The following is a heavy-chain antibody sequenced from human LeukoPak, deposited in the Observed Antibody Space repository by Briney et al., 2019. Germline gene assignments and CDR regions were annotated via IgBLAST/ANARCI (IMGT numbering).Heavy chain of an antibody. CDR2: ISGSGGGGGCT. D-gene: IGHD6-19*01. CDR1: GFTFSSYA. CDR3: ANMPVYIIGWYYFDY. J-gene: IGHJ4*02. V-gene: IGHV3-23*01. Sequence: GGSLRLSCSASGFTFSSYAMSWVRQAPGKGLEWVSAISGSGGGGGCTYHGDSVKGRFTSSRDNSKKTLYLKMNSMRAEDTAVYYSANMPVYIIGWYYFDYWGQGTLVTVSS.